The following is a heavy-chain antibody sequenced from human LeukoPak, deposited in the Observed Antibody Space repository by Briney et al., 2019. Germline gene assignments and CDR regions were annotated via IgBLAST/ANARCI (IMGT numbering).Heavy chain of an antibody. D-gene: IGHD3-16*01. J-gene: IGHJ4*02. CDR3: ATITGSSDAWG. Sequence: SVKVSCKASAGTSIGYDISWVRQAPGQGLEWMGRIIPILGLADYAQKFQGRVTMTEDTSTDTAYMELSSLRSEDTAVYYCATITGSSDAWGWGQGTLVTVSS. CDR2: IIPILGLA. CDR1: AGTSIGYD. V-gene: IGHV1-69*04.